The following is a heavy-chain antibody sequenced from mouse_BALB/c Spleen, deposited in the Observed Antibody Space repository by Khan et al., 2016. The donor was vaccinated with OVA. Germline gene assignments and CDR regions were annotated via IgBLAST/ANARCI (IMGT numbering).Heavy chain of an antibody. V-gene: IGHV5-9-1*01. CDR2: ISRDATYI. D-gene: IGHD2-1*01. CDR3: TNGNYGWFAY. J-gene: IGHJ3*01. CDR1: GFTFSSFV. Sequence: EVELVESGGGLVEPGGSLKLSCAASGFTFSSFVMSWVRQTPEKRLEWVANISRDATYINYPDSVKGRFTISRDNAKNTLYLQMNSLSSDATPISYCTNGNYGWFAYWGQGTLVTVST.